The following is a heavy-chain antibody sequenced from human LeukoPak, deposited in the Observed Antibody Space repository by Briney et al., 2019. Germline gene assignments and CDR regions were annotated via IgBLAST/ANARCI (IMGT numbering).Heavy chain of an antibody. CDR2: IYPGDSDT. V-gene: IGHV5-51*01. D-gene: IGHD5-24*01. J-gene: IGHJ4*02. CDR3: ARLEMATMVIDY. Sequence: GESLKISCEGSGYSFTSYRIAWVRQMPGKGLEWMGIIYPGDSDTTYNPSFQGQVTISADKSISTAYLQWSSLKASDTAMYYCARLEMATMVIDYWGQGTLVTVSS. CDR1: GYSFTSYR.